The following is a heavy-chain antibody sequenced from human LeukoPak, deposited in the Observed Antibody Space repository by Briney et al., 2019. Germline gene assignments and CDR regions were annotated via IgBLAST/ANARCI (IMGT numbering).Heavy chain of an antibody. J-gene: IGHJ6*02. V-gene: IGHV3-7*01. Sequence: PGGSLRLSCAASGFTLSSYWMNWFRQAPGNGLEWVAYINQDGSDKFYVDSVKGRFTISRDNAKNSLSLQMNSLRAEDTAVYYCARHMDVWGQGTTVTVSS. CDR2: INQDGSDK. CDR3: ARHMDV. CDR1: GFTLSSYW.